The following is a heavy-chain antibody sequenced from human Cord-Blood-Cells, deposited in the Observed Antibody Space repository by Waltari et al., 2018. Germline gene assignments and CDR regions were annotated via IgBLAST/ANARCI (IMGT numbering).Heavy chain of an antibody. D-gene: IGHD3-16*01. Sequence: QVQLQQWGAGLLKPSETLSLTCAVYGGSFSGYYWSWIRQPPGKGLEWIGEINHSGRTNSNPSLKSRVTISVDTSKNQFSLKLSSVTAADTAVYYCARGGPGDNWFDPWGQGTLVTVSS. CDR1: GGSFSGYY. V-gene: IGHV4-34*01. CDR2: INHSGRT. CDR3: ARGGPGDNWFDP. J-gene: IGHJ5*02.